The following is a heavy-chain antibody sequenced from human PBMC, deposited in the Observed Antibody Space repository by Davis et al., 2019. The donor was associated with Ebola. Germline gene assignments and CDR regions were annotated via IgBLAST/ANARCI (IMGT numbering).Heavy chain of an antibody. V-gene: IGHV4-61*02. Sequence: PSETLSLTCLVSGASISRAVYQWSWLRQPAGKGLEWIGRIYTSGSTDYNPALKSRVTMSVDTSKKQLSLKLTSVTAADTAVYYCARDRSYYYEGAFDIWGQGTKVTVSS. CDR1: GASISRAVYQ. J-gene: IGHJ3*02. D-gene: IGHD3-22*01. CDR2: IYTSGST. CDR3: ARDRSYYYEGAFDI.